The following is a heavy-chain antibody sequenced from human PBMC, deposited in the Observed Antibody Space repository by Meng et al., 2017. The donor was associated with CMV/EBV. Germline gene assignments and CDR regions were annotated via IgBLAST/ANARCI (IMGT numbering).Heavy chain of an antibody. D-gene: IGHD3-22*01. Sequence: GESLKISCAASGFTFSSYSMNWVRQGPGKGLEWVSSISSSSSYIYYADSVKGRFTISRDNAKNSLYLQMNSLRAEDTAVYYCARVYLNYYDSSGYPDYWGQGTLVTVSS. V-gene: IGHV3-21*01. J-gene: IGHJ4*02. CDR1: GFTFSSYS. CDR2: ISSSSSYI. CDR3: ARVYLNYYDSSGYPDY.